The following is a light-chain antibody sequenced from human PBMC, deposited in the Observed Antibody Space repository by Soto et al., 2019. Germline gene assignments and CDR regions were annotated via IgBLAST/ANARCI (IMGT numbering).Light chain of an antibody. J-gene: IGKJ4*01. V-gene: IGKV3D-15*01. CDR2: SAS. CDR3: QQYNNWPLT. Sequence: EIVMTQSPATLSASPGERATLSCRASQIVSANLAWYQQKPGQAPRLLIYSASTRATGIPARFSGTGSGTEFTLTISSLQSEDFAVYYCQQYNNWPLTFGGGTKVEIK. CDR1: QIVSAN.